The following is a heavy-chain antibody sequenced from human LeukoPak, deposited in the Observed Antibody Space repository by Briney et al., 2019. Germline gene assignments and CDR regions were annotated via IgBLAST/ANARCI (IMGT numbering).Heavy chain of an antibody. CDR1: GFTFSSYA. D-gene: IGHD6-19*01. CDR3: ARDPPLGSGWFYFDY. J-gene: IGHJ4*02. V-gene: IGHV3-30*14. CDR2: ISYDGSNK. Sequence: GGSLRLSCAASGFTFSSYAMHWVRQAPGKGLEWVAVISYDGSNKYYADSVKGRFTISRDNSKNTLYLQMNSLRAEDTAVYYCARDPPLGSGWFYFDYWGQGTLVTVSS.